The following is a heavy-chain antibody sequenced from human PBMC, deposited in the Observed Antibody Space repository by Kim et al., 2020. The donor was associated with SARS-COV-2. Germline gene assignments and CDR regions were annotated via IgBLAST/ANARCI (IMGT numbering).Heavy chain of an antibody. Sequence: SGPTLVNPTQTLTLTCTFSGFSLSTRGMCVSWIRQPPGKALEWLARIDWDDDKYYSTSLKTRLTIFKDTSKNQVVLTMTNMDPVDTATYYCARTHSAGGGTTVTASTGFWFDPWGRGALVTVSS. V-gene: IGHV2-70*11. CDR3: ARTHSAGGGTTVTASTGFWFDP. CDR1: GFSLSTRGMC. CDR2: IDWDDDK. D-gene: IGHD4-17*01. J-gene: IGHJ5*02.